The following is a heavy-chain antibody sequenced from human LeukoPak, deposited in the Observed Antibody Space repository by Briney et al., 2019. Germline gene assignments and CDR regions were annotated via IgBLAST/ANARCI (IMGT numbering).Heavy chain of an antibody. Sequence: ASVKVSCKASGYTFTDYYLLWVRQAPGQGLEWMGWISAYNGNTNYAQKLQGRVTMTTDTSTSTAYMELRSLRSDDTVVYYCARYGVLRFLEWFTANAFDIWGQGTMVTVSS. D-gene: IGHD3-3*01. CDR3: ARYGVLRFLEWFTANAFDI. CDR2: ISAYNGNT. V-gene: IGHV1-18*04. CDR1: GYTFTDYY. J-gene: IGHJ3*02.